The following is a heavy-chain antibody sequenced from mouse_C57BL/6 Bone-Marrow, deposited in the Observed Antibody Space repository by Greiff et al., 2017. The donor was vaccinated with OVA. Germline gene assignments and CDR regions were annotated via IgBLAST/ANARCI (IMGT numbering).Heavy chain of an antibody. CDR1: GFNIKDYY. J-gene: IGHJ3*01. CDR3: ARYDYQAWFAY. Sequence: VQLKQSGAELVKPGASVKLSCTASGFNIKDYYIHWVKQRTEQGLEWIGRIDPEDGETKYAPKFKGKATITADTSSNTAYLQLSSLTSEDTAVYYGARYDYQAWFAYWGQGTLVTVSA. D-gene: IGHD2-4*01. V-gene: IGHV14-2*01. CDR2: IDPEDGET.